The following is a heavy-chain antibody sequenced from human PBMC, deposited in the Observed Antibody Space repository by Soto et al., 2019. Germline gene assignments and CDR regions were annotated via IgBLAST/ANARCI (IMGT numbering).Heavy chain of an antibody. CDR3: ARGLVTAAYHNGDVMDV. D-gene: IGHD2-2*01. J-gene: IGHJ6*02. V-gene: IGHV1-24*01. CDR1: GYTLTELY. CDR2: FDPEDGET. Sequence: QVQLVQSGAEVKKPGASVKVSCKVSGYTLTELYMHWVRQAPGKGLEWMGGFDPEDGETIYAQKFQGRVTMTEDTYTDPAYIELSSLRSEDTAVYYCARGLVTAAYHNGDVMDVWGQGPTVTVS.